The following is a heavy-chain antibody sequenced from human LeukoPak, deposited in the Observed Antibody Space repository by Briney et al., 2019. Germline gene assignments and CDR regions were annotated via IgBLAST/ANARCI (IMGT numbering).Heavy chain of an antibody. D-gene: IGHD6-19*01. J-gene: IGHJ4*02. CDR1: GGSFSGYY. CDR2: INHSGST. Sequence: SETLSLTCAVYGGSFSGYYWSWIRQPPGKGLEWIGEINHSGSTNYNPSLKSRVTISVDTSKNQFSLKLSSATAADTAVYYCARASGWSFDYWGQGTLVTVSS. V-gene: IGHV4-34*01. CDR3: ARASGWSFDY.